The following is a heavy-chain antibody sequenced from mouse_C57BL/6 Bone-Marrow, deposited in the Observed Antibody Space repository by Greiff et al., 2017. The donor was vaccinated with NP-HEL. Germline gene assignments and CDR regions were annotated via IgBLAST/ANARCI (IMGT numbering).Heavy chain of an antibody. Sequence: QVQLQQSGAELVRPGASVKLSCKASGYTFTSYGISWVKQRTGQGLEWIGEIYPRSGNTYYNEKFKGKATLTVDKSSSTAYLELRSLTSEDSAVFLCARSGDYASNYGDRYFDAWGTGTTVTVSS. D-gene: IGHD2-5*01. CDR1: GYTFTSYG. J-gene: IGHJ1*03. V-gene: IGHV1-81*01. CDR3: ARSGDYASNYGDRYFDA. CDR2: IYPRSGNT.